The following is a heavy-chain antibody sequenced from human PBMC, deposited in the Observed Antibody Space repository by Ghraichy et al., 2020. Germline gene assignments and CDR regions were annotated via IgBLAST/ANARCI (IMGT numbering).Heavy chain of an antibody. J-gene: IGHJ4*02. V-gene: IGHV3-23*01. CDR3: AKAPPHPHITMIVVAFDY. CDR1: GFTFSSYA. CDR2: ISGSGGST. Sequence: GESLNISCAASGFTFSSYAMSWVRQAPGKGLEWVSAISGSGGSTYYADSVKGRFTISRDNSKNTLYLQMNSLRAEDTAVYYCAKAPPHPHITMIVVAFDYWGQGTLVTVSS. D-gene: IGHD3-22*01.